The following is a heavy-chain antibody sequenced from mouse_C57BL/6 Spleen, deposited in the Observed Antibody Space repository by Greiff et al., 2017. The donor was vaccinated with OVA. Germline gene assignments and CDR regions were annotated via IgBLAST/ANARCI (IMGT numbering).Heavy chain of an antibody. D-gene: IGHD2-4*01. CDR3: ALIYYDYDGFAY. CDR2: IYPRSGNT. V-gene: IGHV1-81*01. CDR1: GYTFTSYG. J-gene: IGHJ3*01. Sequence: QVQLQQSGAELARPGASVKLSCKASGYTFTSYGISWVKQRTGQGLEWIGEIYPRSGNTYYNEKFKGKATLTADKSSSTAYMELRSLTSEDSAVYFCALIYYDYDGFAYWGQGTLVTVSA.